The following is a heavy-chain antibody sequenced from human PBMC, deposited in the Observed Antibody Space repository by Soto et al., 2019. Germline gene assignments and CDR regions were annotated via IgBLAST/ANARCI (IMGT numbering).Heavy chain of an antibody. CDR2: IFSNDEK. CDR1: GFSLSNARMG. CDR3: ARTVDSDLPDYGDYGRLDGVAFDI. D-gene: IGHD4-17*01. Sequence: SGPTLVNPTETLTLTCTVSGFSLSNARMGVSWIRQPPGKALEWLAHIFSNDEKSYSTSLKSRLTISKDTSKSQVVLTMTNMDPVDTATYYCARTVDSDLPDYGDYGRLDGVAFDIWGQGTMVTVSS. V-gene: IGHV2-26*01. J-gene: IGHJ3*02.